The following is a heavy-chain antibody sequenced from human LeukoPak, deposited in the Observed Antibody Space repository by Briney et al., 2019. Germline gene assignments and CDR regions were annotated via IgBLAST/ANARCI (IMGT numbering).Heavy chain of an antibody. CDR1: GGSVSSGSYY. CDR3: ARGGIVLMVYAPAYYYYGMDV. Sequence: SETLSLTCTVSGGSVSSGSYYWSWIRQPPGKGLEWIGYIYYSGSTNYNPSLKSRVTISVDTSKNQFSLKLSSVTAADTAVYYCARGGIVLMVYAPAYYYYGMDVWGQGTTVTVSS. V-gene: IGHV4-61*01. CDR2: IYYSGST. J-gene: IGHJ6*02. D-gene: IGHD2-8*01.